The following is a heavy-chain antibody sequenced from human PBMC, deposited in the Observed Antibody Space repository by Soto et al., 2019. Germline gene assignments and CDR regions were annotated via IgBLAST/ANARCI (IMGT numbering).Heavy chain of an antibody. CDR3: ARDYWDYEIGFYGMDV. CDR1: GRTFGSYA. D-gene: IGHD3-9*01. CDR2: INPSGGST. Sequence: ASAKVSCKASGRTFGSYAIRWVRQAPGQGLEWMGIINPSGGSTSYAQKFQGRVTMTRDTSTSTVYMELSSLRSEDTAVYYCARDYWDYEIGFYGMDVWGQGTTVTVSS. V-gene: IGHV1-46*01. J-gene: IGHJ6*02.